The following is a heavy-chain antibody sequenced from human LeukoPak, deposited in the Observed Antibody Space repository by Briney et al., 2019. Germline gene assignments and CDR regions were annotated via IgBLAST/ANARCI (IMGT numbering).Heavy chain of an antibody. CDR2: IRSKANSYAT. J-gene: IGHJ4*02. D-gene: IGHD6-19*01. CDR1: GFTFSGSA. Sequence: GWSLRLSCAASGFTFSGSAMHWVRQASGKGLEWVGRIRSKANSYATAYAASVKGRFTISRNDSKNTAYLQMNSLKTEDTAVYYCTREGYSSGWYNFDYWGQGTLVTVSS. V-gene: IGHV3-73*01. CDR3: TREGYSSGWYNFDY.